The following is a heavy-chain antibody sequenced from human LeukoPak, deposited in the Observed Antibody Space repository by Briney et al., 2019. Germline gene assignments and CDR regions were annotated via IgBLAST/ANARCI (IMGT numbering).Heavy chain of an antibody. J-gene: IGHJ5*02. Sequence: GRSLRLSCAASGFTFDDYAMHWVQQAPGKGLEWVSGISWNSGSIGYADSVKGRFTISRDNAKNSLYPQMNSLRAEDTALYYCAKDKDSSSWPSNWLDPWGQGTLVTVSS. CDR1: GFTFDDYA. CDR3: AKDKDSSSWPSNWLDP. D-gene: IGHD6-13*01. CDR2: ISWNSGSI. V-gene: IGHV3-9*01.